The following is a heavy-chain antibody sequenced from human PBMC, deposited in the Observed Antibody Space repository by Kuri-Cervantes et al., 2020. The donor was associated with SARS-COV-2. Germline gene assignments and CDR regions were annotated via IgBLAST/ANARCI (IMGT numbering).Heavy chain of an antibody. CDR3: ARAGSLLWFGELLSLFDY. J-gene: IGHJ4*02. Sequence: SETLSLTCTVSGGSISSYYWSWIRQPPGKGLEWIGEINHSESTNYNPSLKSRVTISVDTSKNQFSLKLSSVTAADTAVYYCARAGSLLWFGELLSLFDYWGQGTLVTVSS. D-gene: IGHD3-10*01. CDR1: GGSISSYY. CDR2: INHSEST. V-gene: IGHV4-34*01.